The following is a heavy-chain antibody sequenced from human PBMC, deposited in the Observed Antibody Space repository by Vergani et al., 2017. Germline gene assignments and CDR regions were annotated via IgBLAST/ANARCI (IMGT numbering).Heavy chain of an antibody. CDR3: ARGGDIVVVPAAIWGMDV. CDR1: GFTVSSNY. D-gene: IGHD2-2*02. Sequence: EVQLVETGGGLIQPGGSLRLSCAASGFTVSSNYMSWVRQAPGKGLEWVANIKQDGSEKYYVDSVKGRFTISRDNAKNSLYLQMNSLRAEDTAVYYCARGGDIVVVPAAIWGMDVWGQGTTVTVSS. CDR2: IKQDGSEK. J-gene: IGHJ6*02. V-gene: IGHV3-7*04.